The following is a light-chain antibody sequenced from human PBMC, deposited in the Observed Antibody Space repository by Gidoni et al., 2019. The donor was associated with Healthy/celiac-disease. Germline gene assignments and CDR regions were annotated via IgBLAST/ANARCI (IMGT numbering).Light chain of an antibody. CDR3: MQALQTPYT. V-gene: IGKV2-28*01. J-gene: IGKJ2*01. CDR2: LGS. Sequence: DMVMTQSPFSLPVTPGEPASISCRSSQSLLHSNGYNYLDWYLQKPGQSPQLLIYLGSNRASGVPDRFSGSGSGTDFTLKISRVEAEDVGVYYCMQALQTPYTFGQGTKLEIK. CDR1: QSLLHSNGYNY.